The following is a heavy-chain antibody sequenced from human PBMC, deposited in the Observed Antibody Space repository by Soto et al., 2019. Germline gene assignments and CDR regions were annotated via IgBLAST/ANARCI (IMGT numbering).Heavy chain of an antibody. J-gene: IGHJ3*02. CDR3: PHRAPPYRLYYYNDPFHI. Sequence: QITLKESGPTLVKPTQTLMLTCTFSGFSLTSSGVGVGWIRQPPGKALEWLALIYWDDDKRYSPSLKIRPTIPHYTSNHHVVLTLTNLDPVYPATYYCPHRAPPYRLYYYNDPFHISRQETMVTFSS. V-gene: IGHV2-5*02. D-gene: IGHD3-16*01. CDR1: GFSLTSSGVG. CDR2: IYWDDDK.